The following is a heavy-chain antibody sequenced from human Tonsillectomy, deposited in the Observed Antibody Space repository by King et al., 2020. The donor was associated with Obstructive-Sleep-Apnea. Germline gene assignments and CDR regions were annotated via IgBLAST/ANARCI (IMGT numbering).Heavy chain of an antibody. D-gene: IGHD2-2*01. CDR1: GDSISSSSYY. V-gene: IGHV4-39*07. CDR3: ASYCSSTSCATPQYHYYYYGMDV. CDR2: IHYSGNT. J-gene: IGHJ6*02. Sequence: LQLQESGPGLVKPSETLSLTCTVSGDSISSSSYYWGWIRQPPGKGLEWIGSIHYSGNTYYNPSLKSRVTILVDTSKNQFSLKLSSVTAADTAVYYCASYCSSTSCATPQYHYYYYGMDVWGQGTTVTVSS.